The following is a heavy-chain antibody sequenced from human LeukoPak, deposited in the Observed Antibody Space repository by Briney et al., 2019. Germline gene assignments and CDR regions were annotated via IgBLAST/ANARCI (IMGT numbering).Heavy chain of an antibody. Sequence: RASVKVSCKTSGYTFATYFMHWVRQAPGQGLEWMGYIKPNSGVTNYARKFRGRVTMTWDTSISTAHIELSGLTSDDTAIYHWARPTYCGSNCYFNFDYWGQGTLVTVSS. CDR2: IKPNSGVT. V-gene: IGHV1-2*02. CDR1: GYTFATYF. J-gene: IGHJ4*02. D-gene: IGHD2-21*02. CDR3: ARPTYCGSNCYFNFDY.